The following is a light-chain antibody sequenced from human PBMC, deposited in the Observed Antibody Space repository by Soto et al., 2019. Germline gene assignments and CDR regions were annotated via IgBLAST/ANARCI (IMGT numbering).Light chain of an antibody. CDR2: AAS. J-gene: IGKJ4*01. CDR1: QSISSY. V-gene: IGKV1-39*01. Sequence: DMQMTQSPSSLSASVGDRVTITCRASQSISSYLNWYQQKPGKAPKLLIYAASSLQSGVPSRFSGSGSGTDFTLIISSLQPEDYATYYCQQSYSIPLTFGGGTKVDIK. CDR3: QQSYSIPLT.